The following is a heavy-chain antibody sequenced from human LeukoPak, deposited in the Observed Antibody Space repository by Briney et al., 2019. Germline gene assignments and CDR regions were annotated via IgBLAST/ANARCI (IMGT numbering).Heavy chain of an antibody. Sequence: PGGSLRPCCAASGITSRDVWMSWLRQAPGKGLERVANIQQNGIEKYSVEGRFTNSRDNVNSLLYLRINSLRADDTAMYYCARDRDGKDLWGQGTLVTVSS. CDR2: IQQNGIEK. CDR1: GITSRDVW. D-gene: IGHD1-1*01. CDR3: ARDRDGKDL. J-gene: IGHJ5*02. V-gene: IGHV3-7*03.